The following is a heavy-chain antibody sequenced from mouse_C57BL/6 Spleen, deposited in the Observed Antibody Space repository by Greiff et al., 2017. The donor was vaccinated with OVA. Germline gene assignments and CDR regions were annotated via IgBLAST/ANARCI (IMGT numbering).Heavy chain of an antibody. CDR1: GYSFTDYN. CDR3: ARGYYYGQPGYFDY. D-gene: IGHD1-1*01. V-gene: IGHV1-39*01. J-gene: IGHJ2*01. Sequence: VQLKQSGPELVKPGASVKISCKASGYSFTDYNMNWVKQSNGKSLEWIGVINPNYGTTSYNQKFKGKATLTVDQSSSTAYMQLNSLTSEDSAVYYCARGYYYGQPGYFDYWGQGTTLTVSS. CDR2: INPNYGTT.